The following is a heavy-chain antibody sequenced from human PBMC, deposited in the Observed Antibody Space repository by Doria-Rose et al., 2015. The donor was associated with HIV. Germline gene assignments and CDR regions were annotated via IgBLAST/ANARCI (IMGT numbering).Heavy chain of an antibody. D-gene: IGHD6-13*01. V-gene: IGHV2-26*01. CDR2: IFSDDER. CDR1: GVSLSSPGMG. J-gene: IGHJ4*02. Sequence: QITLKESGPVLVKPTETLTLTCTVSGVSLSSPGMGVSWIRQPPGKALEWLANIFSDDERSYKTSLKSRLTISRGTSKSQVVLTMTDMDPVDTATYYCARIKSSRWYHKYYFDFWGQGTLVT. CDR3: ARIKSSRWYHKYYFDF.